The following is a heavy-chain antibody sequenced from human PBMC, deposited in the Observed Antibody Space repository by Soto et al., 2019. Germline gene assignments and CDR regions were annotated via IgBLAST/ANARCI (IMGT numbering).Heavy chain of an antibody. CDR1: GYTFTSYG. CDR2: ISAYNGNT. J-gene: IGHJ4*02. CDR3: ASSGWFEYYFDY. Sequence: QVQLVQSGAEVKKPGASVKVSCKASGYTFTSYGISWVRQAPGQALEWMGWISAYNGNTNYAQKPKGRVTITTDTSTSTADMELRSLRSDDTAVYYCASSGWFEYYFDYWGQGTLVTVSS. V-gene: IGHV1-18*01. D-gene: IGHD6-19*01.